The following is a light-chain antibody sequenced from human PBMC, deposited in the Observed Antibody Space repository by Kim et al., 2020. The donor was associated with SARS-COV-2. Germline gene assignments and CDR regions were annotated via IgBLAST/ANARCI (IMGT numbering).Light chain of an antibody. CDR1: MSNIGSNT. CDR3: AAWDDSLNGWV. V-gene: IGLV1-44*01. Sequence: GQRVTISCPGRMSNIGSNTVNWYLQLPGTAPKLLIYINNRRPSRVPDRFSGSKSGTSASLAISGLQSENGADYYCAAWDDSLNGWVSGGRTQLTVL. J-gene: IGLJ3*02. CDR2: INN.